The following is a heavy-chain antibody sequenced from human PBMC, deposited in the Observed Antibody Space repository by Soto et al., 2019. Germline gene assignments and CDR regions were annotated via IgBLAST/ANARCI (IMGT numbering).Heavy chain of an antibody. D-gene: IGHD6-6*01. CDR3: ARDVRSDISSSGYYYYGMDV. CDR1: GFTFSDYY. V-gene: IGHV3-11*05. CDR2: ISSGSGHT. J-gene: IGHJ6*02. Sequence: GGSLRLSCAASGFTFSDYYMSWIRQAPGKGLEWLSYISSGSGHTNYADSVKGRVTISRDNAENSLYLQMSSLRPEDTAVYYCARDVRSDISSSGYYYYGMDVWGQGTTVTVSS.